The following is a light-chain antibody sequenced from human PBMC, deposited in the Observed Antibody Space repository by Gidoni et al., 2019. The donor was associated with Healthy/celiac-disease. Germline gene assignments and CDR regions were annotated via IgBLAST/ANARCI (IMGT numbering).Light chain of an antibody. V-gene: IGKV1-5*03. CDR1: PSISSW. J-gene: IGKJ1*01. Sequence: IKMTQSPSTLSASVGDRVTITCRASPSISSWLAWYQQKPGKAPKLLISKASRLESGVPSRFSGSGSGTEFTLTISSLQPDDFATYYCQQYNSYWTFXQXTKVEIK. CDR3: QQYNSYWT. CDR2: KAS.